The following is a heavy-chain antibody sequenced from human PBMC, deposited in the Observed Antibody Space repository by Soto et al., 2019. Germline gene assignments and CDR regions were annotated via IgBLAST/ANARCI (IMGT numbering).Heavy chain of an antibody. J-gene: IGHJ5*02. Sequence: QLQLQESGSGLVKPSQTLSLTCAVSGGSIISGDHSWTWFRQTPGKGLEWIGHIYHTGSASYNPSLGPRVTISVDQSNNLFSLNLGAVTAADTALYYCARGVVSGSYISTWFDPWGQGILVTVSS. CDR3: ARGVVSGSYISTWFDP. V-gene: IGHV4-30-2*01. CDR2: IYHTGSA. D-gene: IGHD3-16*01. CDR1: GGSIISGDHS.